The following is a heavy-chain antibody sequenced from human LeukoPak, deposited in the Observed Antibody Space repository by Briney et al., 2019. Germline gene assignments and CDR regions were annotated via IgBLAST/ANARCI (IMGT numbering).Heavy chain of an antibody. CDR2: IHTSGST. J-gene: IGHJ4*02. D-gene: IGHD6-19*01. V-gene: IGHV4-4*07. Sequence: SETLSLTCTVSGGSISSYYWNWIRQPAGKGLEWIGRIHTSGSTNYNPSLKSRVIMSVDTSKNQFSLKLSSVTAADTAVYYCARGKVVAGTPGQNSWDYWGQGTLVTVSS. CDR1: GGSISSYY. CDR3: ARGKVVAGTPGQNSWDY.